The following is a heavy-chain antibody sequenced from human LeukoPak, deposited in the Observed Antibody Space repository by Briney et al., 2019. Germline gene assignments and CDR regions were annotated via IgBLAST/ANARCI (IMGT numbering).Heavy chain of an antibody. J-gene: IGHJ6*02. Sequence: KPSETLSLTCTVSGGSVSSGGYYWGWIRQPPGKGLEWIGSIYYSGSTYYNPSLKSRVTISVDTSKNQFSLKLSSVTAADTAVYYCESTVTKAPYYYYGMDVWGQGTTVTVSS. CDR1: GGSVSSGGYY. CDR3: ESTVTKAPYYYYGMDV. CDR2: IYYSGST. V-gene: IGHV4-39*01. D-gene: IGHD4-17*01.